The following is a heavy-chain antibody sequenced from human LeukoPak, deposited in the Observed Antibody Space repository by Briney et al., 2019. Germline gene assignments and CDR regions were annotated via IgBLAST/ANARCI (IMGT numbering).Heavy chain of an antibody. CDR3: ARGPRLPQYFQY. J-gene: IGHJ1*01. CDR2: ISWNSGSI. CDR1: GFTFDDYA. V-gene: IGHV3-9*01. Sequence: GMSLRLSCAASGFTFDDYAMHWVRQAPGKGLEWVSGISWNSGSIGYADSVKGRFAISRDNAKNSLYLQMNSLRAEDTAVYYCARGPRLPQYFQYWGQGTPVTVST. D-gene: IGHD3-16*01.